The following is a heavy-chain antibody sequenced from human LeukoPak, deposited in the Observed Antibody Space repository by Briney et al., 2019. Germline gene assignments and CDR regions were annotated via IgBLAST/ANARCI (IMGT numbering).Heavy chain of an antibody. V-gene: IGHV4-4*02. CDR1: SGSISSSNW. CDR3: ARVLTIFRGGFDY. D-gene: IGHD3-10*01. Sequence: AETLSLTCAVSSGSISSSNWWSWVRQPPGKGLEWIGEIYHSGSTNYNPSLKSRVTISVDKSKNQFSLKLSSVTAADTAVYYCARVLTIFRGGFDYWGQGTLVTVSS. J-gene: IGHJ4*02. CDR2: IYHSGST.